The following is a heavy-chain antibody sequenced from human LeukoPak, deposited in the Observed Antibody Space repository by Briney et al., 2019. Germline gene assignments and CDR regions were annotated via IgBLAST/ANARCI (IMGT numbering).Heavy chain of an antibody. CDR3: ARDNKAYYEMGYMDV. Sequence: GGSLRLSCAASGFTFSSYWMHWVRQAPGKGLVWVSRINSDGSSTSYADSVKGRFTISRDNAKNTLYLQMNSLRAEDMALYYCARDNKAYYEMGYMDVWGKGTTVTVSS. CDR2: INSDGSST. CDR1: GFTFSSYW. D-gene: IGHD3-22*01. J-gene: IGHJ6*03. V-gene: IGHV3-74*01.